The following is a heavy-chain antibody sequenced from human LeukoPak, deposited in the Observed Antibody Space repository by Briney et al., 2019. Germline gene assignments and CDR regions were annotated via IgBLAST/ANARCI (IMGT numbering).Heavy chain of an antibody. D-gene: IGHD1-26*01. Sequence: PGGSLRLSCAAPGFTFSSYSMNWVRQTPGKGLEWIGSIYYSGSTYYNPSLKSRVTISVDTSKNQFSLKLSSVTAADTAVYYCAREVGGSYLFDYWGQGTLVTVSS. CDR2: IYYSGST. J-gene: IGHJ4*02. CDR1: GFTFSSYS. V-gene: IGHV4-39*07. CDR3: AREVGGSYLFDY.